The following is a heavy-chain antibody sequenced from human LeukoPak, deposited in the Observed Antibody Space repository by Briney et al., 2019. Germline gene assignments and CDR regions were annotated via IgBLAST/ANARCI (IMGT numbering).Heavy chain of an antibody. V-gene: IGHV3-9*01. D-gene: IGHD1-1*01. J-gene: IGHJ4*02. CDR3: ARDRRRGFDY. Sequence: GGSLRLSCAASGFTFDDYAMHWVRQAPGKGLEWVSGISWNSGSIDYADSVKGRFTISRDNAKNSLYLQMNSLRAEDTAVYYCARDRRRGFDYWGQGTLVTVSS. CDR1: GFTFDDYA. CDR2: ISWNSGSI.